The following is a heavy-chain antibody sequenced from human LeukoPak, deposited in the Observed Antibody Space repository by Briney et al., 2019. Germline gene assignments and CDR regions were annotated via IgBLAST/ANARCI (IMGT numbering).Heavy chain of an antibody. D-gene: IGHD4-11*01. CDR3: AKDAQRGFDYSNSLEN. Sequence: GKSLTLSCVASQFRFPFSHYGMHWVRQAPGRGLEWVAVIWSDGTNQYYAESVKGRFTISRDNSKNTLYLRMNSLRVEYTAVYFCAKDAQRGFDYSNSLENWGQGTLVTVSS. CDR1: QFRFPFSHYG. CDR2: IWSDGTNQ. V-gene: IGHV3-33*06. J-gene: IGHJ4*02.